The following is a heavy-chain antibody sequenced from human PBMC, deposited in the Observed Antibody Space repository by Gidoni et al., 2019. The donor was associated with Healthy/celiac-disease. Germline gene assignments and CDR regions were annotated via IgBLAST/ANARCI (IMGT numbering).Heavy chain of an antibody. CDR2: INHSGST. V-gene: IGHV4-34*01. D-gene: IGHD3-3*01. J-gene: IGHJ6*02. Sequence: QVQLQQWGAGLLKPSETLSLTCAVYGGSFSGYYWSWIRQPPGKGLEWIGEINHSGSTNYNPSLKSRVTISVDTSKNQFSLKLSSVTAADTAVYYCARGTPTYYDFWSGYYSGHYYGMDVWGQGTTVTVSS. CDR1: GGSFSGYY. CDR3: ARGTPTYYDFWSGYYSGHYYGMDV.